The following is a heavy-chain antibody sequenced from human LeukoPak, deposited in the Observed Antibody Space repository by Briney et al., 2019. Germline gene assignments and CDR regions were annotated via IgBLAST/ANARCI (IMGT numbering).Heavy chain of an antibody. CDR1: GGAFSSYA. D-gene: IGHD6-13*01. Sequence: ASVKVSCKASGGAFSSYAINWVRQAPGQGLEWMGGIIPIFGTANYAQKFQGRVTITADESTSTAYMELSSLRSEDTAMYYCARDHRLQLENWFDPWGQGTLVTVSS. V-gene: IGHV1-69*13. CDR2: IIPIFGTA. J-gene: IGHJ5*02. CDR3: ARDHRLQLENWFDP.